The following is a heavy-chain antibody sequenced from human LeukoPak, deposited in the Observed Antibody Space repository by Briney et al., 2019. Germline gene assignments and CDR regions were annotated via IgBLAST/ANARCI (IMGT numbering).Heavy chain of an antibody. CDR1: GFTFRSYG. CDR2: ISAGTANT. J-gene: IGHJ4*02. Sequence: PGGSLRLSCAASGFTFRSYGMAWVRQAPGKGLDWVSGISAGTANTYYTDSVKGRFTISRDNSENTLYLQMNSLRAEDTAIYYCAKDRSSGIYGDYATFDSWGQGTLVTVSS. D-gene: IGHD4-17*01. CDR3: AKDRSSGIYGDYATFDS. V-gene: IGHV3-23*01.